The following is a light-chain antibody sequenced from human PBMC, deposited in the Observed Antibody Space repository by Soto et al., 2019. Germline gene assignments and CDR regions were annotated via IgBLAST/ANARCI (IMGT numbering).Light chain of an antibody. CDR1: QSVGSN. Sequence: EIVMTQSPATLSVYPGERVTLSCRASQSVGSNLVWYQQKPGQAPRLLIYGASTRATGIPARFSGSGSGTEFTLTISSLQSEDFAVYYCQQCDNWLRTFGQGTKVAIK. V-gene: IGKV3-15*01. CDR2: GAS. J-gene: IGKJ1*01. CDR3: QQCDNWLRT.